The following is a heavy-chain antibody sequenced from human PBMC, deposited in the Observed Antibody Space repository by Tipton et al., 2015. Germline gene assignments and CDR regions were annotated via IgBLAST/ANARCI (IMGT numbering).Heavy chain of an antibody. J-gene: IGHJ3*02. CDR2: IIPIFGTA. CDR1: GGTFNNYA. D-gene: IGHD3-22*01. CDR3: AREGGYYDSRELDAFDI. Sequence: QVQLVQSGPEVKKPGSSVKVSCKASGGTFNNYAISWVRQAPGQGLEWMGGIIPIFGTANYAQKFQGRVTITADKSTSTAYMEPSSVRSEDTAVYYCAREGGYYDSRELDAFDIWGQGTMVTVSS. V-gene: IGHV1-69*06.